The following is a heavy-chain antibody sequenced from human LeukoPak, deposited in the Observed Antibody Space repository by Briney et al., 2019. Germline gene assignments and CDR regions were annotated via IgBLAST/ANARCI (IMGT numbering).Heavy chain of an antibody. CDR1: GGTFSSYA. CDR2: IISIFGTA. D-gene: IGHD6-6*01. Sequence: GASVKVSCKASGGTFSSYAISWVRQAPGQGLEWMGGIISIFGTANYAQKFQGRVTITADESTSTAYMELSSPRSEDTAVYYCARLPLRSIAVGYYGMDVWGQGTTVTVSS. J-gene: IGHJ6*02. V-gene: IGHV1-69*13. CDR3: ARLPLRSIAVGYYGMDV.